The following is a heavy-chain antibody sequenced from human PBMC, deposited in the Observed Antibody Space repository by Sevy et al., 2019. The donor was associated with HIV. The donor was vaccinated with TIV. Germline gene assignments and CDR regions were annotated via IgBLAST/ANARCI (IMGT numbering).Heavy chain of an antibody. V-gene: IGHV3-30*18. J-gene: IGHJ4*02. D-gene: IGHD1-26*01. CDR1: GFTFSSYG. CDR2: TSYDGSNK. CDR3: AKPRRGGSYWTFDS. Sequence: LSLTCAASGFTFSSYGMHWVRQAPGKGLDWVAVTSYDGSNKYYADSVTGRFTISRDNSKNTVYLQMNSLRDEDTAVYYCAKPRRGGSYWTFDSWGQGTLVTVSS.